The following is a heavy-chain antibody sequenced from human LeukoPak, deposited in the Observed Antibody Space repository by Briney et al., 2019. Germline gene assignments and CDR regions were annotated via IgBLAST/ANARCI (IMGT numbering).Heavy chain of an antibody. CDR1: GFTFSSYW. CDR2: IYSGGST. V-gene: IGHV3-53*01. D-gene: IGHD6-19*01. Sequence: GGSLRLSCAASGFTFSSYWMSWVRQAPGKGLEWVSVIYSGGSTYYADSVKGRFTISRDNSKNTLYLQMNSLRAEDTAVYYCARDTGSSGWYGYWGQGTLVTVSS. J-gene: IGHJ4*02. CDR3: ARDTGSSGWYGY.